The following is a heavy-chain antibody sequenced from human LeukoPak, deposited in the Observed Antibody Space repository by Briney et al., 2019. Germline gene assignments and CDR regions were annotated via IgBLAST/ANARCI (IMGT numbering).Heavy chain of an antibody. V-gene: IGHV4-59*01. Sequence: PSETLSLTCTVSGGSISSYYWSWIRQPPGKGLEWIGYIYYSGSTNYSPSLKSRVTISVDTSKNQFSLKLSSVTAADTAVYYCARRPNLTYYYGSGSYTAYAFDIWGQGTMVTVSS. CDR1: GGSISSYY. CDR2: IYYSGST. CDR3: ARRPNLTYYYGSGSYTAYAFDI. J-gene: IGHJ3*02. D-gene: IGHD3-10*01.